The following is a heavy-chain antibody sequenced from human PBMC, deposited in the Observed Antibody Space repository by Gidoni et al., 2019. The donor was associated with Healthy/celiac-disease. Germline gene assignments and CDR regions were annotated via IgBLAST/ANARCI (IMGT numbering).Heavy chain of an antibody. CDR1: GGSISSSSYY. J-gene: IGHJ4*02. CDR3: ARLLVDTAMVPIDY. CDR2: IYYSGST. V-gene: IGHV4-39*01. D-gene: IGHD5-18*01. Sequence: QLQLQESGPGLVTPSETLSLTCTVSGGSISSSSYYWGWIRQPPGKGLEWIWSIYYSGSTSYNPSLKSRVTISVDTSKNQFSLKLISVTAADTAVYYCARLLVDTAMVPIDYWGQGTLVTVSS.